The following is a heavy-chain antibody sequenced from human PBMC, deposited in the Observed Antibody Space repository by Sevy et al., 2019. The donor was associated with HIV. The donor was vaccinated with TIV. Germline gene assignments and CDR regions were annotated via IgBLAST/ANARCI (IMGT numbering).Heavy chain of an antibody. V-gene: IGHV1-24*01. J-gene: IGHJ4*02. CDR1: GYSLTELS. CDR2: FDPEDGET. Sequence: ASVKVSCKVSGYSLTELSMHWLRQAPGKGLEWVGSFDPEDGETVYEHNFQGRVSMTEDTSTDTAYMEVISLKFEDTAVYYCATTKDYYDSSGYPFDYWGQGTLVTVSS. D-gene: IGHD3-22*01. CDR3: ATTKDYYDSSGYPFDY.